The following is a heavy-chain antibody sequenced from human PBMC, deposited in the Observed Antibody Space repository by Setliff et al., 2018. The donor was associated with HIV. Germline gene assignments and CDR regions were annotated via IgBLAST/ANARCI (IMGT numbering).Heavy chain of an antibody. Sequence: SETLSLTCTVSGGSISPYYWSWIRQPPGKGLEWIAYIYYSGITSSNPSLKSRVTISVDTSKNQFALKLNSVTAADTAVYYCARNGPFPNDAFDIWGQGTKVTVSS. CDR1: GGSISPYY. V-gene: IGHV4-59*01. CDR3: ARNGPFPNDAFDI. CDR2: IYYSGIT. D-gene: IGHD1-1*01. J-gene: IGHJ3*02.